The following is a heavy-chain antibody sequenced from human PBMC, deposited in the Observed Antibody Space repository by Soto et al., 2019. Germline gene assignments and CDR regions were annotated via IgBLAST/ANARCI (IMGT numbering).Heavy chain of an antibody. V-gene: IGHV1-3*01. J-gene: IGHJ4*02. CDR3: ATVQSSEIVVVHFDY. CDR1: GYTFTSYA. Sequence: ASVKVSCKASGYTFTSYAMHWVRQAPGQRLEWMGWINAGNGNTKYSQKFQGRVTITRDTSASTAYMELSSLRSEDTAVYYCATVQSSEIVVVHFDYWGQGTLVTVSS. D-gene: IGHD3-22*01. CDR2: INAGNGNT.